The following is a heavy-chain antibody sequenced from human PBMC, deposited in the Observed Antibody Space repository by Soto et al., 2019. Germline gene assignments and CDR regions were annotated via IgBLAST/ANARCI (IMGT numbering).Heavy chain of an antibody. V-gene: IGHV4-34*01. D-gene: IGHD2-8*02. J-gene: IGHJ4*02. CDR2: INHSGST. Sequence: QVQLQQWGAGLLKPSETLSLTCAVYGGSFSGYYWTWIRQPPGTGLEWIGEINHSGSTNYNPSLKRRVTISVDTSKNQFSLKLTSVKDADTAVYYCARDKITGLFDYWGQGTLVTVSS. CDR1: GGSFSGYY. CDR3: ARDKITGLFDY.